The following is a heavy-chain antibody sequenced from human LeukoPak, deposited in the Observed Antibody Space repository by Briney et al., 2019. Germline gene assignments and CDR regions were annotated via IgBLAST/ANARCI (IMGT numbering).Heavy chain of an antibody. CDR2: ISAYNGNT. J-gene: IGHJ4*02. CDR1: GYTFTSYG. V-gene: IGHV1-18*01. Sequence: ASVKVSRKASGYTFTSYGISGVRQAPGQGLEWMGWISAYNGNTNYAQNLQGRVTMTTDTSTSTAYMELRSLRSEDTAVYYCARDLGSGSYWNYWGEGTLVTVSS. D-gene: IGHD1-26*01. CDR3: ARDLGSGSYWNY.